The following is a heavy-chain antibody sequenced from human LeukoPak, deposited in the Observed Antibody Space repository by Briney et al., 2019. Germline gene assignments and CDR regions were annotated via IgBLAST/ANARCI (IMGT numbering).Heavy chain of an antibody. Sequence: PGRSLRLSCAASGFTFSSYAMHWVRQAPGKGLEWVAVISYDGSNKYYADSVKGRFAISRDNSKNTLYLQMNSLRAEDTAVYYCVRDFGGPFDYWGQGTLVIVSS. CDR1: GFTFSSYA. V-gene: IGHV3-30*09. CDR3: VRDFGGPFDY. CDR2: ISYDGSNK. J-gene: IGHJ4*02. D-gene: IGHD3-3*01.